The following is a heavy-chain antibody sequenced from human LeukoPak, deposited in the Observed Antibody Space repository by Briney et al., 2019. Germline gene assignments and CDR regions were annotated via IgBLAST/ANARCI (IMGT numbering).Heavy chain of an antibody. J-gene: IGHJ3*02. CDR3: ARRTLNAFDI. CDR1: GGSISSYY. CDR2: IYYSGST. Sequence: SETLSLTCTVSGGSISSYYWSWIRQPPGKGLEWIGYIYYSGSTNYNPSLKSRVTISVDTSKNQFSLKLSSVTAADTAVYYCARRTLNAFDIWGQGTMVTVSS. V-gene: IGHV4-59*08. D-gene: IGHD3-16*01.